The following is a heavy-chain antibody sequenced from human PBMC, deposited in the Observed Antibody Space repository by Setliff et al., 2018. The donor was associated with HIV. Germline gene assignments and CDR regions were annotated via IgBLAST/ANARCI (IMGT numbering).Heavy chain of an antibody. D-gene: IGHD1-1*01. CDR1: GGSFTSSDYY. CDR2: ISYSGIT. V-gene: IGHV4-31*03. CDR3: ARTRTTRDSDYFDS. Sequence: SETLSLTCTVSGGSFTSSDYYWSWIRQHPGKGLEWIGYISYSGITYYDSSLKSRVTMSVDTSKSHFSLKLHSVTAADTAVYFCARTRTTRDSDYFDSWGPGTLVTVSS. J-gene: IGHJ4*02.